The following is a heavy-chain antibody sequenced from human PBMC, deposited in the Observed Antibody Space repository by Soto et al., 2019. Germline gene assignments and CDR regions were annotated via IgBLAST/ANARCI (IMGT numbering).Heavy chain of an antibody. CDR1: GFTFSNYP. D-gene: IGHD6-19*01. Sequence: GGSLRRSCAASGFTFSNYPMSWVRQAPGKGLEWVSGMSGSGASTYYADSVKGRFTISRDNSKNTLYLQMNSLRGEDTAIYYCAKAGSGWYYFDYWGQGTLVTVSS. CDR3: AKAGSGWYYFDY. V-gene: IGHV3-23*01. CDR2: MSGSGAST. J-gene: IGHJ4*02.